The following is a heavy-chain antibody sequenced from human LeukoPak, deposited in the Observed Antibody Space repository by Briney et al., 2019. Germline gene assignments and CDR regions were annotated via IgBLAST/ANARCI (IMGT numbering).Heavy chain of an antibody. Sequence: TSETLSLTCTVSGGSISSYYWSWIRQPPGKGLEWIGYIYYSGSTNYNPSLKSRVTISVDTSKNQFSLKLSSVTAADTAVYYCASLSTTMIVANWGQGTLVTVSS. J-gene: IGHJ4*02. D-gene: IGHD3-22*01. CDR1: GGSISSYY. V-gene: IGHV4-59*01. CDR3: ASLSTTMIVAN. CDR2: IYYSGST.